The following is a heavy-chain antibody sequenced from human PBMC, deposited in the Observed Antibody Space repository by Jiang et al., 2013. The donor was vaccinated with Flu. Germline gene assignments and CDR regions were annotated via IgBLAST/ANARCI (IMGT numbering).Heavy chain of an antibody. J-gene: IGHJ4*02. V-gene: IGHV4-59*01. CDR1: VAPSVVTT. Sequence: TLVPHLALSLVAPSVVTTGAGSGSPQGRDWSGLGISITVGGTNYNPSLKSRVTISVDTSKNQFSLKLSSVTAADTAVYYCARVTGNPVFYYYFDYWGQGTLVTVSS. D-gene: IGHD1-14*01. CDR2: SITVGGT. CDR3: ARVTGNPVFYYYFDY.